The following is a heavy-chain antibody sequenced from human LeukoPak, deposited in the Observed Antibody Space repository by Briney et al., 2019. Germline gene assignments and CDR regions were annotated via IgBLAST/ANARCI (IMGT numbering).Heavy chain of an antibody. J-gene: IGHJ4*02. Sequence: PGGSLRLSCAASGFTFSNYAMHWARQAPGKGLEWVAFISHDRSNNCHADSVKGRFTIPRDNSKNTLYLQMNSLTDEDTAVYYCARDLSGSYMSDYWGQGTLVTVSS. V-gene: IGHV3-30-3*01. CDR3: ARDLSGSYMSDY. CDR1: GFTFSNYA. D-gene: IGHD3-10*01. CDR2: ISHDRSNN.